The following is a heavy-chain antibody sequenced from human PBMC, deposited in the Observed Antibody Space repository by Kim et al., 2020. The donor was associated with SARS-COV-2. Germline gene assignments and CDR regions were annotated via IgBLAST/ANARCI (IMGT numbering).Heavy chain of an antibody. CDR3: AKRLGPTTPNFDY. CDR2: VSDTGADR. J-gene: IGHJ4*02. Sequence: GGSLRLSCAASGFTFSGYGMSWVRQAPGKGLEWVSAVSDTGADRNYANSVKGRFTISRDNSKNTLYLQMNSLRDEDTAVYYCAKRLGPTTPNFDYWCQGTLVTVSS. V-gene: IGHV3-23*01. D-gene: IGHD1-26*01. CDR1: GFTFSGYG.